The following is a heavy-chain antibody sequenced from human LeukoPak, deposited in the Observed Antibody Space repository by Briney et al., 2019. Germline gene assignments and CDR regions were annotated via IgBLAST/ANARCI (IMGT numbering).Heavy chain of an antibody. V-gene: IGHV3-43D*03. Sequence: PGGSLRLSCAASGFSFDDHAMHWVRQAPGKGLEWVSLINWDGSLIYYGVSVRGRFTISRDNSKNSLFLQMHSLRAEDSAFYYCARDMTAHSSAVSGVPGDYWGQGTLVTVSS. D-gene: IGHD2-21*02. CDR1: GFSFDDHA. CDR2: INWDGSLI. CDR3: ARDMTAHSSAVSGVPGDY. J-gene: IGHJ4*02.